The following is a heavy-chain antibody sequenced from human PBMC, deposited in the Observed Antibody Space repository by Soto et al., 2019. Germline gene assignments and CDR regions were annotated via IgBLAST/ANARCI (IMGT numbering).Heavy chain of an antibody. CDR3: ARHYYDFWSGYYATNNWFDP. Sequence: SETLSLTCTVSGDSISSSGYYWAGILQPPGKGLEWIGNIDYSGSTYYNPSLKSRVTISVDTSKNQFSLKLSSVTAADTAVYYCARHYYDFWSGYYATNNWFDPWGQGTLVTVSS. D-gene: IGHD3-3*01. V-gene: IGHV4-39*01. CDR2: IDYSGST. CDR1: GDSISSSGYY. J-gene: IGHJ5*02.